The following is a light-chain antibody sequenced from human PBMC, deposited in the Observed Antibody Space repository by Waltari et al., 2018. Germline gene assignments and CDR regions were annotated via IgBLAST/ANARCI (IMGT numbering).Light chain of an antibody. CDR2: KAS. Sequence: DIQMTQSPPTLSASVGDRVTTTCRASQSIPRWLAWYQQKPGKAPKLLIYKASILESGVPSRFSGGGSGTEFTLTISSLQPDDFATYYCQHYDSYSATFGRGTKVEIK. J-gene: IGKJ4*02. CDR1: QSIPRW. CDR3: QHYDSYSAT. V-gene: IGKV1-5*03.